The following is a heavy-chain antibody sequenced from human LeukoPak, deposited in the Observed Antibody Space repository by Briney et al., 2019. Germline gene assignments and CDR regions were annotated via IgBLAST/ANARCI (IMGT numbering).Heavy chain of an antibody. V-gene: IGHV3-23*01. D-gene: IGHD6-19*01. CDR2: ISDGGSFT. J-gene: IGHJ5*02. Sequence: GSLRLSCAASGFTFSDYGMTWVRQAPGKGLEWVSTISDGGSFTYYADSVKGRFTISRDNSKNTLFLQMNTLRAEDTALYYCARRYNSGWGVGFDPWGQGTLVTVSS. CDR1: GFTFSDYG. CDR3: ARRYNSGWGVGFDP.